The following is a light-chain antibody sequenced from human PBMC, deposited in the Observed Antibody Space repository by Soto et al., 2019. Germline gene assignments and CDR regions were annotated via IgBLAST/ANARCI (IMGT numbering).Light chain of an antibody. Sequence: DIQMTQSPSSLSASVGDRVTITCRASQGISNFLNWYQQKPGKAPKLLIYAASNLQSGVPSRFSGSGSGTDFTLTISSLQPEDFATDYCQHTYNSPPYTFGQGTNLEIK. J-gene: IGKJ2*01. CDR2: AAS. CDR3: QHTYNSPPYT. V-gene: IGKV1-39*01. CDR1: QGISNF.